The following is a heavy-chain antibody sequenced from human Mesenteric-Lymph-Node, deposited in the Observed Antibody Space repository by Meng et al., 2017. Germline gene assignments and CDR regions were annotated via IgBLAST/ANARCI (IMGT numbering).Heavy chain of an antibody. Sequence: GESLKISCAASGFTFSSYAMSWVRQAPGKGLEWVSAISGSGGSTYYADSMKGRFTISRYNPKNTLYLQMNSLRAEDTAVYYCAKVRKVRGEFDYWGQGTLVTVSS. D-gene: IGHD3-10*01. CDR2: ISGSGGST. CDR1: GFTFSSYA. J-gene: IGHJ4*02. V-gene: IGHV3-23*01. CDR3: AKVRKVRGEFDY.